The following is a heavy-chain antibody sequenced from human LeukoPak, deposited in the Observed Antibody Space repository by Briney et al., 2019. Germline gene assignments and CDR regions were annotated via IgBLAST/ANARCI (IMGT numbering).Heavy chain of an antibody. J-gene: IGHJ4*02. CDR2: IHLDGRTT. CDR1: GFTFSSYW. Sequence: GGSLRPSCAASGFTFSSYWMHWVRQRPGKGLVWVSRIHLDGRTTNYADSVKGRFTISGDNAKNTLSLEMNSLRPEDTAVYYCARGGSPSDYWGQGTLVSVSS. D-gene: IGHD3-16*01. V-gene: IGHV3-74*01. CDR3: ARGGSPSDY.